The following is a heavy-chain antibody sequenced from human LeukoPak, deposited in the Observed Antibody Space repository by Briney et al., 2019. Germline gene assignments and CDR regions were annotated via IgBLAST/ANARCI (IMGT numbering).Heavy chain of an antibody. J-gene: IGHJ5*02. CDR3: ARGEQSRTGDWFDP. D-gene: IGHD1-26*01. CDR2: IYYSGGT. CDR1: GGSISSYN. V-gene: IGHV4-59*07. Sequence: PSDTLSLTCTVSGGSISSYNWSWIRQPPGKGLEWIGYIYYSGGTNYNPSLKSRVTISVDTSKNQFSLKLSSVTAADTAVYYCARGEQSRTGDWFDPWGQGTLVTVSS.